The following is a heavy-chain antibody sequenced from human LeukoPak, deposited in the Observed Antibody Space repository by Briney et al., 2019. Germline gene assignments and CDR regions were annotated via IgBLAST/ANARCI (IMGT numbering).Heavy chain of an antibody. V-gene: IGHV4-39*07. CDR3: ARTAVADTKNIGYYYYGMDV. Sequence: SETLSLTCTVSGDSNTNSLYYWGWIRQPPGKGLEWIGSMYHSGSTYYNPSLKSRVTISVDTSKNQISLKLSSVTAADTAVYYCARTAVADTKNIGYYYYGMDVWGQGTTVTVSS. CDR1: GDSNTNSLYY. J-gene: IGHJ6*02. D-gene: IGHD6-19*01. CDR2: MYHSGST.